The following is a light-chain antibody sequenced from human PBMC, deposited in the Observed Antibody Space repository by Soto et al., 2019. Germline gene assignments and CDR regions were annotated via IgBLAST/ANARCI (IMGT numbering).Light chain of an antibody. CDR3: QYINSFPLS. V-gene: IGKV1-9*01. CDR1: QGISSY. J-gene: IGKJ4*01. Sequence: IQLTQSPSSLSASVGDRVTITCRASQGISSYLAWYRQKPGKAPKLLIYLASTLQSGVPSSFIGSGSGTDFSLTISSLQPEDVATYYCQYINSFPLSFGGGTKVDIK. CDR2: LAS.